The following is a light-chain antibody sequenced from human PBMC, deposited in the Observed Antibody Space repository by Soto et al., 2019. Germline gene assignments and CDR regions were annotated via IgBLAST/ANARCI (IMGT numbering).Light chain of an antibody. CDR3: ISYTGTSTSYV. CDR1: RSDIGSYNY. Sequence: QSVLTQPASVSGSPGQSITISCSGTRSDIGSYNYVAWYQQFPGKTPKILIYGVSNRPSGVYSRFSGSKSGNTASLNISGLQAEDEADYYCISYTGTSTSYVFGRGTQVTV. V-gene: IGLV2-14*01. J-gene: IGLJ1*01. CDR2: GVS.